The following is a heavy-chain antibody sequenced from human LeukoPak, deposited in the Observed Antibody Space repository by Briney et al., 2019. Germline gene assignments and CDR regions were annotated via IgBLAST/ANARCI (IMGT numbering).Heavy chain of an antibody. CDR3: ARRPRDGYSSREY. V-gene: IGHV1-69*04. J-gene: IGHJ4*02. Sequence: SVKVSCKASGGTFSSYAISWVRQAPGQGLEWMGRIIPILGIATYAQKFQGRVTITADKSTSTAYMELSSLRSEDTAVYYCARRPRDGYSSREYWGQGTLVTVSS. CDR2: IIPILGIA. D-gene: IGHD5-24*01. CDR1: GGTFSSYA.